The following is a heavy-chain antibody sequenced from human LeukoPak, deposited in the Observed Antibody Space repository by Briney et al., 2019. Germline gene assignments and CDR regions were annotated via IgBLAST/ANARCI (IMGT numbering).Heavy chain of an antibody. CDR2: IYYSGRT. Sequence: SETLSLTCTVSGGSTSNYYWSWIRHPPGKGLEWIGDIYYSGRTNYNPSLKSRFTLSVDTSKNQFSLKRSSVTAADTAVYYCARHQRGNSDAFNSWGQGTKVTVSS. J-gene: IGHJ3*02. V-gene: IGHV4-59*01. CDR3: ARHQRGNSDAFNS. D-gene: IGHD4-23*01. CDR1: GGSTSNYY.